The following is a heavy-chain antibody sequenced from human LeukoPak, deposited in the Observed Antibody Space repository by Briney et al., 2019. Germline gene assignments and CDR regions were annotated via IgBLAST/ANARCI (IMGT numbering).Heavy chain of an antibody. V-gene: IGHV1-2*02. CDR3: AVDTGYYYYMDV. CDR1: GYTFTGYY. Sequence: ASVKVSCKASGYTFTGYYMHWVRQAPGQGLEWMGWINPNSGGTNYAQKFQGRVTMTRDTSISTAYMELSRLRSDDTAVYYCAVDTGYYYYMDVWGKGTTVTISS. J-gene: IGHJ6*03. CDR2: INPNSGGT. D-gene: IGHD5-18*01.